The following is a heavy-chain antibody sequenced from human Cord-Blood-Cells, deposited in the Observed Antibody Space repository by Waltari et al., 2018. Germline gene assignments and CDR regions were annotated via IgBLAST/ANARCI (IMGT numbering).Heavy chain of an antibody. J-gene: IGHJ4*02. CDR1: GYTFTSYA. CDR3: ARANWGYY. V-gene: IGHV1-3*01. D-gene: IGHD7-27*01. CDR2: INAGNGNT. Sequence: QVQLVQSGAEVKKPGASVKVSCKASGYTFTSYAMHWVGQAPGQRLEWMGWINAGNGNTKDSQKFQGRVTITRDTSARTVYMELSSLRSEDTAVYYCARANWGYYWGQGTLVTVSS.